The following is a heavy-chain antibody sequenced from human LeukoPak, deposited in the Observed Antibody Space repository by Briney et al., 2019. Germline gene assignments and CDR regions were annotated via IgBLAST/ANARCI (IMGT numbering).Heavy chain of an antibody. Sequence: ASVKVSCKASGYTFTGYYMHWVRQAPGQGLEWMGWINPNSGGTNYAQKFQGGVTMTRDTSISTAYMELSRLRSDDTAVYYCARDLYYYDSSGYYYKWFDPWGQGTLVTVSS. CDR2: INPNSGGT. J-gene: IGHJ5*02. CDR3: ARDLYYYDSSGYYYKWFDP. CDR1: GYTFTGYY. V-gene: IGHV1-2*02. D-gene: IGHD3-22*01.